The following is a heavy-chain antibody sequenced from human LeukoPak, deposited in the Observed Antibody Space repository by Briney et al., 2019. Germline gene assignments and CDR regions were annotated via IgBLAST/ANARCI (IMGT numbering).Heavy chain of an antibody. D-gene: IGHD1-1*01. CDR1: GGSISSDY. V-gene: IGHV4-59*01. Sequence: SETLSLTCTVSGGSISSDYWSWMRQPPGKGLEWIAFLHYSGTINYNPSLKSRVTISVDTSKSQFSLKLNSVTAADAAVYYCARVQRGPADYWGQGTLVTVSS. J-gene: IGHJ4*02. CDR2: LHYSGTI. CDR3: ARVQRGPADY.